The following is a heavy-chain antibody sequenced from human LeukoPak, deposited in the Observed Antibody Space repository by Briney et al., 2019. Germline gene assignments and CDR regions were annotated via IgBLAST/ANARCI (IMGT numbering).Heavy chain of an antibody. CDR1: GYPFNNYD. J-gene: IGHJ5*02. Sequence: ASVKVSCKASGYPFNNYDINWVRQATGQGLEWMGWMNPHSGKTGYAQNFQGRVTMTRDTSTSTAYMELSSLRSEDTAVYYCARLSSHYGDYKVDPWGQGTLVTVSS. CDR2: MNPHSGKT. V-gene: IGHV1-8*01. D-gene: IGHD4-17*01. CDR3: ARLSSHYGDYKVDP.